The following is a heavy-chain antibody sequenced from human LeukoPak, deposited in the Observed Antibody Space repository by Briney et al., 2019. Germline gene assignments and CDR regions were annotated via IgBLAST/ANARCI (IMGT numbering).Heavy chain of an antibody. J-gene: IGHJ4*02. CDR1: GFTFSSRW. Sequence: GGSLRLSCAASGFTFSSRWMHWVRQAPGKGLVWVSRINSDVSSAGYADSVKGRFAISRDYAKNTLYLQMNSLRAEDTAVYYCARGAAAAGFRFDYWGQGTLVTVSS. CDR3: ARGAAAAGFRFDY. V-gene: IGHV3-74*01. D-gene: IGHD6-13*01. CDR2: INSDVSSA.